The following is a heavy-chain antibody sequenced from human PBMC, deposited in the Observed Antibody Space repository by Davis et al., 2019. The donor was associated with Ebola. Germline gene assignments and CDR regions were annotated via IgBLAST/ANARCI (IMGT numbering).Heavy chain of an antibody. Sequence: AASVKVSCKASGYTFTSYGISWVRQAPGQGLEWMGGIIPIFGTANYAQKFQGRVTITADESTSTAYMELRSLRSDDTAVYYCARVVGSGWYSSDYWGQGTLVTVSS. J-gene: IGHJ4*02. CDR1: GYTFTSYG. CDR3: ARVVGSGWYSSDY. V-gene: IGHV1-69*13. D-gene: IGHD6-19*01. CDR2: IIPIFGTA.